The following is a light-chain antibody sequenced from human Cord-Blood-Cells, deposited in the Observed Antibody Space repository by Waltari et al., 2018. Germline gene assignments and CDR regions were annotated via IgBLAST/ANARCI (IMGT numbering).Light chain of an antibody. Sequence: EIVMTQSPATLSVSPGERATLSCRASHSVSSNLAWYQQKPGQAPRLLIYGVSTRATGIPARFSGSGSGTEFTLTISSLQSEDFAVYYCQQYNNWPYTFGQGTKLEIK. V-gene: IGKV3-15*01. CDR3: QQYNNWPYT. J-gene: IGKJ2*01. CDR2: GVS. CDR1: HSVSSN.